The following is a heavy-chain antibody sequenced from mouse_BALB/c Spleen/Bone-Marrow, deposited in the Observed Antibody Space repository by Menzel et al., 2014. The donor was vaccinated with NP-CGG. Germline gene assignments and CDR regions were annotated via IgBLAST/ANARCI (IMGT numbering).Heavy chain of an antibody. Sequence: EVKLMESGAELVKPGASVKLSCTGSGFNIKDAFMHWVKQRPEQGLEWIGRIDPANGNTKYDPKFQGKATITADTSSNTAYLHLTSLTSEDTAVYCCTRGEDYWGRGTTLAVSS. CDR2: IDPANGNT. CDR3: TRGEDY. CDR1: GFNIKDAF. J-gene: IGHJ2*01. V-gene: IGHV14-3*02.